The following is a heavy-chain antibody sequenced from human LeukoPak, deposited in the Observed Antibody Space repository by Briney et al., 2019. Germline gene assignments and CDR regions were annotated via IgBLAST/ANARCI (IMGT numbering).Heavy chain of an antibody. CDR3: ALLAVANDFDY. J-gene: IGHJ4*02. CDR1: GFPFSIYE. Sequence: GGSLRLSCAVSGFPFSIYEMNWVRQAPGKGLEWVSNIGSSGTTIYYADSVKGRFSISRDNAKSSLYLQMNSLRVEDTAVYYCALLAVANDFDYWGQGALVTVSS. D-gene: IGHD6-19*01. V-gene: IGHV3-48*03. CDR2: IGSSGTTI.